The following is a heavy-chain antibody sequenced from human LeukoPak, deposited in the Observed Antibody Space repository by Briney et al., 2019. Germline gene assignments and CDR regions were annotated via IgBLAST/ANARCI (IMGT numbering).Heavy chain of an antibody. CDR1: GFTFSSYW. V-gene: IGHV3-74*01. J-gene: IGHJ4*02. CDR3: ARGGRYSYDDFDY. D-gene: IGHD5-18*01. CDR2: INSDGSST. Sequence: GGSLRLSCAASGFTFSSYWMHWVRQAPGKGLVWVSRINSDGSSTSYADSVKGRSTISRDNAKNTLYLQMNSLRAEDTAVYYCARGGRYSYDDFDYWGQGTLVTVSS.